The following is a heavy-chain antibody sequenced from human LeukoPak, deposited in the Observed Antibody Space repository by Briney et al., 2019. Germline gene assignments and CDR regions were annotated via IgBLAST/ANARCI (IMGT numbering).Heavy chain of an antibody. CDR1: GFTSSSYA. D-gene: IGHD6-6*01. J-gene: IGHJ4*02. Sequence: GGSLRLSCAASGFTSSSYAMNWVRQAPGKGLEWVSGISNSGGSTYYADSVKGRFTISRDNSKNTLYLQMNSLRAEDTAVYYCAKETSSSFDYWGQGTLVTVSS. V-gene: IGHV3-23*01. CDR2: ISNSGGST. CDR3: AKETSSSFDY.